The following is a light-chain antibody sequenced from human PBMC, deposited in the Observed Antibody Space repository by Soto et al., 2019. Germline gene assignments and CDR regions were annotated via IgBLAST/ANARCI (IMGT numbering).Light chain of an antibody. J-gene: IGLJ1*01. CDR2: EVS. V-gene: IGLV2-23*02. CDR3: CSYAGSTTYV. CDR1: SSDVGSYNL. Sequence: QSVLTKPASVSGSPGQSITISCNGPSSDVGSYNLVSWYQQHPGKAPKLMIYEVSMRPSGVSNRFSGSKSGNTASLTISGLQAEDEADYYCCSYAGSTTYVFGTGTKVTVL.